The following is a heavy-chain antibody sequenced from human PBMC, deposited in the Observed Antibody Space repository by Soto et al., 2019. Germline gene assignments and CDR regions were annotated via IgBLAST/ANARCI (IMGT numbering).Heavy chain of an antibody. Sequence: SETLSLTCTVSGGSISSGGYYWSWIRQHPGKGLEWIGYIYYSGSTYYNPSLKSRVTISVDTSKNQFSLKLSSVAAADTAVYYCARLSGDSDELWGQGTLVTVSS. D-gene: IGHD1-7*01. CDR2: IYYSGST. J-gene: IGHJ4*02. V-gene: IGHV4-31*03. CDR3: ARLSGDSDEL. CDR1: GGSISSGGYY.